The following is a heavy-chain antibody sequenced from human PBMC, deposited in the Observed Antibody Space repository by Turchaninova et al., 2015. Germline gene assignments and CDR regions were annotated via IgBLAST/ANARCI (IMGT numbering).Heavy chain of an antibody. CDR1: GFTFSDHY. CDR2: FKNRVNTYRT. CDR3: ARAQDSGTYFDI. V-gene: IGHV3-72*01. Sequence: EVQLVESGGGLVQPGGSLRLSCAVSGFTFSDHYMDWVRQAQGKGLAWVAGFKNRVNTYRTEHAAYVKCRFSSSRYDSKNSLYLQMNILKTEDTAVYYCARAQDSGTYFDIWGQGTVVTVSS. D-gene: IGHD1-26*01. J-gene: IGHJ3*02.